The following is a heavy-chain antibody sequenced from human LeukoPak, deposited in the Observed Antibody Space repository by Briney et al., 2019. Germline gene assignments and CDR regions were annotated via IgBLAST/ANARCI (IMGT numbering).Heavy chain of an antibody. CDR2: ISSSGSTI. Sequence: PGRSLRLSCAASGFTFSSYAMHWVRQAPGKGLEWVSYISSSGSTIYYADSVKGRFTISRDNAKNSLYLQMNSLRAEDTAVYYCARVDTAMVFAYWGQGTLVTVSS. CDR1: GFTFSSYA. V-gene: IGHV3-48*04. CDR3: ARVDTAMVFAY. D-gene: IGHD5-18*01. J-gene: IGHJ4*02.